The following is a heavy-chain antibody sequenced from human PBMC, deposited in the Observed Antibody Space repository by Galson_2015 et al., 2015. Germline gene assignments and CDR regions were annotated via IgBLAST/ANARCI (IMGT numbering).Heavy chain of an antibody. CDR3: AKDPEYGDSDY. V-gene: IGHV3-23*01. CDR1: GFIFSTYD. Sequence: SLRLSCAASGFIFSTYDLNWVRQAPGKGLEWVSSISSGNGGNTYYADSVKGRFTISRDNSKYTVYLQMSSLRAEDTAIYYCAKDPEYGDSDYWGQGTLVTVSS. J-gene: IGHJ4*02. CDR2: ISSGNGGNT. D-gene: IGHD4-17*01.